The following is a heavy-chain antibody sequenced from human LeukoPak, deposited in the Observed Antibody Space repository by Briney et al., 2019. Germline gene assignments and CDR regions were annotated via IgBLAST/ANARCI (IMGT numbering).Heavy chain of an antibody. V-gene: IGHV3-7*03. CDR1: GFTFGDTW. J-gene: IGHJ4*02. Sequence: GGSLRLSCAASGFTFGDTWMNWVRQVPGQGLEWVANIKQDGSEKFYVASVKGRFTISRDNGKSSPYLQMNSLRAEDTALYYCATSYDMGWLIGYWGQGTLVTVSS. CDR2: IKQDGSEK. CDR3: ATSYDMGWLIGY. D-gene: IGHD3/OR15-3a*01.